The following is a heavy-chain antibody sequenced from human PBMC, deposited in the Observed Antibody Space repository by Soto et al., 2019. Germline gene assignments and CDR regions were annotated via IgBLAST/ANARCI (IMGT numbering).Heavy chain of an antibody. J-gene: IGHJ5*02. Sequence: SVKVSCKASGGTFSSYAISWVRQAPGQGLEWMGGIIPIFGTANYAQKFQGRVTITADESTSTAYMELSSLRSEGTAVYYCARPHDFWSGYGPGWFDPWGQGTLVTVSS. D-gene: IGHD3-3*01. CDR3: ARPHDFWSGYGPGWFDP. V-gene: IGHV1-69*13. CDR2: IIPIFGTA. CDR1: GGTFSSYA.